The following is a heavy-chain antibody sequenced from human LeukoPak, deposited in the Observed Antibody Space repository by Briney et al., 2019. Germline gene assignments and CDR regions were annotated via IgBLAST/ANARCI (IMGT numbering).Heavy chain of an antibody. J-gene: IGHJ6*03. CDR3: ARRKASERNYYYYYMDV. D-gene: IGHD5-24*01. V-gene: IGHV4-39*01. CDR1: GGSISSSSYY. CDR2: IYYSGST. Sequence: PSEILSLTCTVSGGSISSSSYYWGWIRQPPGKGLEWIGSIYYSGSTYYNPSLKSRVTISVDTSKNQFSLKLSSVTAADTAVYYCARRKASERNYYYYYMDVWGKGTTATVSS.